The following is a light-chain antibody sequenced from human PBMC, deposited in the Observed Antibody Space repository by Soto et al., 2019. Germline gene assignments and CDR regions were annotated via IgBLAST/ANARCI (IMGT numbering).Light chain of an antibody. J-gene: IGLJ1*01. CDR1: SSDIGGYNY. CDR2: EVS. CDR3: ISYAASRNLGV. V-gene: IGLV2-8*01. Sequence: QSVLTQPPSASGSPGQSVTISCTGTSSDIGGYNYVSWYQQHPGKAPKLMIYEVSKRPSGVPDRFSGSKSGNTASLTVSGLQAEDDSDYYCISYAASRNLGVSGTGTNLTDL.